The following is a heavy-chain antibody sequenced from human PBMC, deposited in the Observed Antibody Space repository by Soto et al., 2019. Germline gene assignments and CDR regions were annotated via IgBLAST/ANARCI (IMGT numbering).Heavy chain of an antibody. Sequence: GGSLRLSCAASGFTFSSYEMNWVRQAPGKXLEWVSYISSSGSTIYYADSVKGRFTISRDNAKNSLYLQMNSLRAEDTAVYYCARVFPGYCSGGSCYSGSQNPTDYWGQGSLVTVSS. CDR1: GFTFSSYE. CDR2: ISSSGSTI. CDR3: ARVFPGYCSGGSCYSGSQNPTDY. D-gene: IGHD2-15*01. V-gene: IGHV3-48*03. J-gene: IGHJ4*02.